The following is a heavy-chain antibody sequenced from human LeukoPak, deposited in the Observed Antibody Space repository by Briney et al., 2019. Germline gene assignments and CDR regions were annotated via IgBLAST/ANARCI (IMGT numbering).Heavy chain of an antibody. D-gene: IGHD2-2*01. Sequence: GGSLRLSCAASGFTFSSYAMHWVRQAPGKGLAWVALISYDGNNKYYADSVKGRFTISRDNSKNRLYLQMDSLRAEDTAVYSCASLPPDIVVVPAARLDYWGQGTLVTVSS. V-gene: IGHV3-30-3*01. CDR1: GFTFSSYA. J-gene: IGHJ4*02. CDR3: ASLPPDIVVVPAARLDY. CDR2: ISYDGNNK.